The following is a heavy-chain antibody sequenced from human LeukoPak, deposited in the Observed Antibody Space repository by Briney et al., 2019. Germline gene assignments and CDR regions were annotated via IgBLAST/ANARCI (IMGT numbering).Heavy chain of an antibody. D-gene: IGHD7-27*01. CDR3: ARTTLGSDAFDI. Sequence: AGGSLRLSCAASGFTFSDYYMSWVRQAPGKGLEWVSSISSSSSYIYYADSVKGRFTISRDNAKNSLYLQMNSLRAEDTAVYYCARTTLGSDAFDIWGQGTMVTVSS. V-gene: IGHV3-21*01. J-gene: IGHJ3*02. CDR1: GFTFSDYY. CDR2: ISSSSSYI.